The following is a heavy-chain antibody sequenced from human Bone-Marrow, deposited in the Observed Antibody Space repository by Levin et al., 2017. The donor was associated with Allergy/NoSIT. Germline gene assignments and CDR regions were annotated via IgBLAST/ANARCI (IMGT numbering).Heavy chain of an antibody. CDR1: GDSISTYY. CDR2: LSYSGST. Sequence: SETLSLTCTVSGDSISTYYWSWIRQPPGKGLEWIGFLSYSGSTNHNPSLKSRVTISLDTSKNKFSLKLISVTAADTAVYSCARGDDVFFSWGQGTLVTVSS. CDR3: ARGDDVFFS. J-gene: IGHJ3*02. V-gene: IGHV4-59*01.